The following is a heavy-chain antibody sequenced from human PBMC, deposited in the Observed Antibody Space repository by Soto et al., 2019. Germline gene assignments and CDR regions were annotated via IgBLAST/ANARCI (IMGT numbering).Heavy chain of an antibody. V-gene: IGHV4-34*01. CDR1: GGSFSGYY. CDR3: ARDVYREGAFDI. D-gene: IGHD1-26*01. CDR2: INHSGST. J-gene: IGHJ3*02. Sequence: QVHLQQWGAGLLKPSETLSLTCAVYGGSFSGYYWSWIRQPPGKGLEWIGEINHSGSTNYNPSLKSRVTISVDTSKNQFSLKLISVTAADTAVYYCARDVYREGAFDIWGQGTMVTVSS.